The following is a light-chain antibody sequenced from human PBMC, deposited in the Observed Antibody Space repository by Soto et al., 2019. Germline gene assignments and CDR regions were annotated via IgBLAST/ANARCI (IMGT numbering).Light chain of an antibody. CDR1: SSNFGSNY. CDR2: DNN. V-gene: IGLV1-51*01. J-gene: IGLJ1*01. Sequence: QSVLTQPPSVSAAPGQKVTISCSGSSSNFGSNYVSWYQQLPGTAPQLLIFDNNKRPSVIPDRFSGSKSGTSATLGITGLQTGDEADYYCGTWDSSLSAAYVFATGTKVTVL. CDR3: GTWDSSLSAAYV.